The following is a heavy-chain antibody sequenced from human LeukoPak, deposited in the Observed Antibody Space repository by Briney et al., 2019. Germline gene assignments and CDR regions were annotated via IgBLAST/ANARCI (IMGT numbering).Heavy chain of an antibody. V-gene: IGHV4-39*07. CDR2: IYYSGST. CDR1: GGSISSSSYY. J-gene: IGHJ6*03. D-gene: IGHD2-21*01. Sequence: SETLSLTCTVSGGSISSSSYYWGWIRQPPGKGLEWIGSIYYSGSTYYNPSLKSRVTISVDTSKNQVSLKLSSVTAADTAVYYCARGRIASGAYYYYMDVWGKGTTVTVSS. CDR3: ARGRIASGAYYYYMDV.